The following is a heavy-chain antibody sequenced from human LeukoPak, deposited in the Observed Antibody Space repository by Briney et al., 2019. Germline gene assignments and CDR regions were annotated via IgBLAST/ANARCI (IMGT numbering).Heavy chain of an antibody. CDR3: ARDLYCSSTSCYYNWFDP. J-gene: IGHJ5*02. D-gene: IGHD2-2*01. CDR2: ISSSGSTI. CDR1: GFTFSDYY. V-gene: IGHV3-11*01. Sequence: PGGSLRLPCAASGFTFSDYYMSWIRQAPGKGLEWVSYISSSGSTIYYADSVKGRFTISRDNAKNSLYLQMNSLRAEDTAVYYCARDLYCSSTSCYYNWFDPWGQGTLVTVSS.